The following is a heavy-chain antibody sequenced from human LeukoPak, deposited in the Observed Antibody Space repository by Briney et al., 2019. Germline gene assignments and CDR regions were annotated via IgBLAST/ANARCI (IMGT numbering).Heavy chain of an antibody. J-gene: IGHJ1*01. D-gene: IGHD6-6*01. CDR3: ARGGAARLHFQN. Sequence: GGSLRLSCTASGFTFSNFWMGWVRQAPGKGLEWVANIKQDETEKFYLGSVKGRFTISRDNAKNSLYLQMNSLRVEDTALYYCARGGAARLHFQNWGQGTLVTVSS. CDR2: IKQDETEK. V-gene: IGHV3-7*03. CDR1: GFTFSNFW.